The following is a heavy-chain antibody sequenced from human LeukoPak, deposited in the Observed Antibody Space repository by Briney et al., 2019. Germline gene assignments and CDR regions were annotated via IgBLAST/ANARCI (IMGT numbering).Heavy chain of an antibody. CDR1: GFTFNSNW. V-gene: IGHV3-7*03. CDR2: IKQDGSEK. D-gene: IGHD7-27*01. Sequence: GGSLRLSCVASGFTFNSNWMSWVRQAPGKGLEWVANIKQDGSEKYYVDSVKGRFTISRDNAKNSVSLQMNSLRVEDTAVYYCARAPNRAYYMDVWGKGTTVTVSS. J-gene: IGHJ6*03. CDR3: ARAPNRAYYMDV.